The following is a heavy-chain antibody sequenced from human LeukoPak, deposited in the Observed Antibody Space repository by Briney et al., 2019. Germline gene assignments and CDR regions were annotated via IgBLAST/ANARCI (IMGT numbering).Heavy chain of an antibody. Sequence: QPGSSLRLSCAASGFTFSSYWMSSVRQAPRKGLEWLANIKQDGSEKYYVDSVKGRFTISRDNAKSSLYMQMNSLRAEGAAVYYCAREDCSSTSCCDYWGQGTLVSVSS. CDR3: AREDCSSTSCCDY. CDR2: IKQDGSEK. CDR1: GFTFSSYW. D-gene: IGHD2-2*01. J-gene: IGHJ4*02. V-gene: IGHV3-7*01.